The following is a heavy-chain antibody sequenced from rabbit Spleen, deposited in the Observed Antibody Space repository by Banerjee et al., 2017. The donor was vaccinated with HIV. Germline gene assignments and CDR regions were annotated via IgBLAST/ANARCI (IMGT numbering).Heavy chain of an antibody. V-gene: IGHV1S45*01. CDR2: VDVGSSGFT. CDR1: GVSFNFNNY. D-gene: IGHD8-1*01. J-gene: IGHJ6*01. CDR3: ARDSGTSFSTYGMDL. Sequence: QEQLVESGGGLVQPGGSLKLSCKASGVSFNFNNYMCWVRQAPGKGLEWIGCVDVGSSGFTYFASWAKGRFTISKTSSTTVTLQMTSLTAADTATYFCARDSGTSFSTYGMDLWGQGTLVTVS.